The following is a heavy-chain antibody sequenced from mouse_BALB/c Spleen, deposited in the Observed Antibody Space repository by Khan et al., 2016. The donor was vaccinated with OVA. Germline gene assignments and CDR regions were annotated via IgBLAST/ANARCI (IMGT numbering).Heavy chain of an antibody. CDR2: VSTGGSYT. D-gene: IGHD1-1*01. J-gene: IGHJ3*01. CDR3: TRLAYYYDSEGFAY. Sequence: DVQLVESGGDLVKPGGSLKLSCAASGFTFSTYGMSWVRQAPDKRLEWVATVSTGGSYTYYPDSVKGRCTISRDNAKNTLYLHMSGLRSEDTAMFYCTRLAYYYDSEGFAYWGPGTLVTVSA. V-gene: IGHV5-6*01. CDR1: GFTFSTYG.